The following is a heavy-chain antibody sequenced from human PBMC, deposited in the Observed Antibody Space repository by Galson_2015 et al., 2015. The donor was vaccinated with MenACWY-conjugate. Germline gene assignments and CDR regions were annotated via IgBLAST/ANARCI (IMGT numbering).Heavy chain of an antibody. CDR1: GGSLSDSY. CDR3: ARGWGWLPES. V-gene: IGHV4-59*01. CDR2: IHYSGST. J-gene: IGHJ5*02. D-gene: IGHD2-15*01. Sequence: SETLSLTCSVSGGSLSDSYWKWIRQPPGEGLEWIGHIHYSGSTNYNPSLKSRVLISIDTSKNQFSLRLSSVTAADTAVYYCARGWGWLPESWGQGTLVTVS.